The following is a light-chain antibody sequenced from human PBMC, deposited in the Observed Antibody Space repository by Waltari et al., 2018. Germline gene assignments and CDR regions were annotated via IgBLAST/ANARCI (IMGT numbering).Light chain of an antibody. CDR1: SSNIGAPYD. V-gene: IGLV1-40*01. Sequence: QSVLTQPPSVSGAPGPRVTISCTGSSSNIGAPYDVHWYHQFPGTAPRLLIYGNNNRPSGVPDRFSGSKSGTSTSLAITGLQADDEADYYCQSYDNTISGSVFGGGTKLTVL. J-gene: IGLJ3*02. CDR3: QSYDNTISGSV. CDR2: GNN.